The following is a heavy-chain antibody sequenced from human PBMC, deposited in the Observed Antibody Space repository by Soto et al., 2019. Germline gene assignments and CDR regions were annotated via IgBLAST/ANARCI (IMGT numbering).Heavy chain of an antibody. Sequence: SEALSLTYIRSGSAISTSRCHRSWTRQPPCKGLEWIASIKYSGTTFYNPSLKSRVTLSVDTSKNQFALKLSSVTAAETAVYYCARHGINGSYYDAFDIWGQGTMVT. CDR2: IKYSGTT. J-gene: IGHJ3*02. CDR1: GSAISTSRCH. V-gene: IGHV4-39*01. D-gene: IGHD1-26*01. CDR3: ARHGINGSYYDAFDI.